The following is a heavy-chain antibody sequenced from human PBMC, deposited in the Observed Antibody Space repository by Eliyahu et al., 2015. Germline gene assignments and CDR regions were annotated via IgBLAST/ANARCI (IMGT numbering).Heavy chain of an antibody. D-gene: IGHD5-24*01. Sequence: QVQLVESGGGVVQPGRSLRLSCAASGFXFGGYGLHWVRQAPGKGLEWVAVIWYDGKTKYYGDSVEGRFTISRDDSKNTLYLEMSSLRVEDTAMYYCASCGVLEMATTGDWYFDLWGRGTLVNVSS. CDR1: GFXFGGYG. CDR2: IWYDGKTK. V-gene: IGHV3-33*01. CDR3: ASCGVLEMATTGDWYFDL. J-gene: IGHJ2*01.